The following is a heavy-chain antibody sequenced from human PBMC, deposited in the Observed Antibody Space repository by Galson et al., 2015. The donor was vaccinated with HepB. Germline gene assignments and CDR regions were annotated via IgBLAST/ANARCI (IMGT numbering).Heavy chain of an antibody. D-gene: IGHD6-19*01. V-gene: IGHV3-23*01. J-gene: IGHJ5*02. Sequence: SLRLSCAASGFIISTNGMSWVRQTPGKGLDWVSGISGSGESTNYADSVKGRFTVSRDNAKNTLYLQMNSLRPEDTAVYYCAKDGGSGWLYSWFDPWGQGTLVTVSS. CDR2: ISGSGEST. CDR1: GFIISTNG. CDR3: AKDGGSGWLYSWFDP.